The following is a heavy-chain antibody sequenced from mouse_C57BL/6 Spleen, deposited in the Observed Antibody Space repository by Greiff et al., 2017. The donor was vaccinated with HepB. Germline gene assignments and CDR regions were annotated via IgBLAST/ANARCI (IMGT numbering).Heavy chain of an antibody. CDR1: GFTFSDYG. CDR3: ARQAPLGDYAMDY. D-gene: IGHD3-1*01. V-gene: IGHV5-17*01. J-gene: IGHJ4*01. Sequence: EVQRVESGGGLVKPGGSLKLSCAASGFTFSDYGMHWVRQAPEKGLEWVAYISSGSSTIYYADTVKGRFTISGDNAKNTLFLQMTSLRSEDTAMYYCARQAPLGDYAMDYWGQGTSVTVSS. CDR2: ISSGSSTI.